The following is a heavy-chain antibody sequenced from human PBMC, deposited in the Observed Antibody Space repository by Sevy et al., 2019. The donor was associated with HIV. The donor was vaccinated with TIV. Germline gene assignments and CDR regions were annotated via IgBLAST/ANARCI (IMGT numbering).Heavy chain of an antibody. CDR2: ITPFFGTI. J-gene: IGHJ4*02. Sequence: ASVTVSCKASGGTISNYGFSWVRQAPGQGLEWVGGITPFFGTINYAQKFQDRVTITADESAGTVYLELSRLRSEDTAVYYCARGNAVTGRGDYFDFWGRGTLVTVSS. CDR1: GGTISNYG. D-gene: IGHD2-21*02. CDR3: ARGNAVTGRGDYFDF. V-gene: IGHV1-69*13.